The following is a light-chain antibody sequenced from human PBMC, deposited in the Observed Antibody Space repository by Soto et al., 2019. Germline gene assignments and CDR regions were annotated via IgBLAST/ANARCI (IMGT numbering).Light chain of an antibody. J-gene: IGLJ1*01. CDR3: SLYTSSSTVV. CDR2: EVS. V-gene: IGLV2-18*01. CDR1: SSDVGSYSR. Sequence: QSALTQPPSVSGSPGQSVTLSCTGTSSDVGSYSRVSWYQQPPGTAPKLMIYEVSNRPSGVPDRFSGSKSGNTASLTISGLQAEDEADYYCSLYTSSSTVVFGTGTKVTVL.